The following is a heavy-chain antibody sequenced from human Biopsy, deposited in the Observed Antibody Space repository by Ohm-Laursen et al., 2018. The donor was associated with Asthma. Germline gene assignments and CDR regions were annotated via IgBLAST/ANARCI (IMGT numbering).Heavy chain of an antibody. CDR3: AKERYYDFWSGYPI. Sequence: SLRLSCAASGFSFNSYGMHWVRQAPGKGLEWVKKKKIDGRQTYYADSVKGRFTISRDNSKNTLYLQMNSLRAEDTAVYYCAKERYYDFWSGYPIWGQGTMVTVSS. CDR1: GFSFNSYG. J-gene: IGHJ3*02. CDR2: KKIDGRQT. D-gene: IGHD3-3*01. V-gene: IGHV3-30*18.